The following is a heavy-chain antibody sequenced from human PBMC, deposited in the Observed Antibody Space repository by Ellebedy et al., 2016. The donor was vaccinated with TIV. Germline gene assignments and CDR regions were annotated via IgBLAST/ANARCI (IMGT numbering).Heavy chain of an antibody. D-gene: IGHD5-18*01. J-gene: IGHJ6*03. CDR3: ARDGYMHYYMDV. Sequence: GGSLRLXXTVSGFAFTSFGMHWVRQAPGKGLEWVAAIWYDGSNKYYAGSVKGRFTISRDNSKNTLYLQMNSLRAEDAAVYYCARDGYMHYYMDVWGKGTTVTVSS. V-gene: IGHV3-33*01. CDR1: GFAFTSFG. CDR2: IWYDGSNK.